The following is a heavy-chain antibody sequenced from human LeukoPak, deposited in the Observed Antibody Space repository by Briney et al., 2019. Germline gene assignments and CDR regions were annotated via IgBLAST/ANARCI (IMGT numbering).Heavy chain of an antibody. CDR2: IYHSGST. D-gene: IGHD6-13*01. Sequence: SETLSLTCAVSGGSISSGGYSWSWIRQPPGKGLEWIGYIYHSGSTYYNPSLKSRVTISVDKSKNQFSLKLSSVTAADTAVYYCARGSSSSWYGTRWGQGTLVTVSS. CDR1: GGSISSGGYS. CDR3: ARGSSSSWYGTR. V-gene: IGHV4-30-2*01. J-gene: IGHJ4*02.